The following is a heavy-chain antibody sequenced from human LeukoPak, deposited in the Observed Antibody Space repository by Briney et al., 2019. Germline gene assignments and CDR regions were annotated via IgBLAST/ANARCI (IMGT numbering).Heavy chain of an antibody. D-gene: IGHD3-10*01. CDR3: ARKLWFGDTGLLDAFDI. J-gene: IGHJ3*02. Sequence: PSETLSLTCTVSGGSFSSSSYYWGWIRQPPGKGLEWIGSIYYSGSTYYNPSLKSRVTISVDTSKNQFSLKLSSVTAADTAVYYCARKLWFGDTGLLDAFDIWGQGTMVTVSS. CDR2: IYYSGST. V-gene: IGHV4-39*01. CDR1: GGSFSSSSYY.